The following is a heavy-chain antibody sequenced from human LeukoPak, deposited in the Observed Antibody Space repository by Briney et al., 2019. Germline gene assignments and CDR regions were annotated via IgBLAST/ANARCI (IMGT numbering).Heavy chain of an antibody. D-gene: IGHD2-8*02. CDR1: GYTLTELS. CDR3: ATIVLGGNWFDP. CDR2: FDPEDGET. V-gene: IGHV1-24*01. Sequence: ASVKVSCKVSGYTLTELSMHWVRQAPGKGLEWMGGFDPEDGETIYAQKFHGRVTMTEDTSTDTAYMELSSLRSEDTAVYYCATIVLGGNWFDPWGQGTLVTVPS. J-gene: IGHJ5*02.